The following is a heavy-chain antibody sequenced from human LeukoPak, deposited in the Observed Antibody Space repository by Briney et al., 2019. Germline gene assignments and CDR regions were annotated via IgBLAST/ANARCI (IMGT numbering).Heavy chain of an antibody. J-gene: IGHJ4*02. Sequence: ASVTISCKACGYTFNNSVISCVRQAPGQGLEWVGWISPHTYTTKYAQKVQGRLTMTTDASTTTVYMELRSLRFDDTAVYCCARGHNFYYWGQGTPVTVSS. CDR1: GYTFNNSV. CDR2: ISPHTYTT. V-gene: IGHV1-18*01. D-gene: IGHD3-10*01. CDR3: ARGHNFYY.